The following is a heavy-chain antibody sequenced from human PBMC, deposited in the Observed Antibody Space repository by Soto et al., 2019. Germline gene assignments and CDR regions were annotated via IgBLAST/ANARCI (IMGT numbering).Heavy chain of an antibody. CDR1: GGSFSGYY. D-gene: IGHD6-19*01. J-gene: IGHJ1*01. CDR2: INHSGST. CDR3: ARVRGMIQLLVRQPEYFQH. Sequence: QVQLQQWGAGLLKPSETLSLTCAVYGGSFSGYYWSWIRQPPGKGLEWIGEINHSGSTNYNPSLKSRVTTSVHTSKTQFSLKLGSVTDADTAVYYCARVRGMIQLLVRQPEYFQHWGQGTLVNVSS. V-gene: IGHV4-34*01.